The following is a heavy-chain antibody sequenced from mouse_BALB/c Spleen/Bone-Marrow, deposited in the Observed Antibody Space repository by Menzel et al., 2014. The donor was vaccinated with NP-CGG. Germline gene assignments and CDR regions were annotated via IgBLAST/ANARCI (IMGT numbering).Heavy chain of an antibody. D-gene: IGHD1-1*01. CDR1: GFTFNNYW. CDR3: ASTTVVGMDY. CDR2: IRLKSNNYAT. V-gene: IGHV6-6*02. Sequence: EVQLVESGGGLVQPGGSMKPSCVASGFTFNNYWMNWVRQSPEKGLEWVAEIRLKSNNYATQYAESVKGRFTISRDDSKSSVYLQMSNLRAEDTGIYYCASTTVVGMDYWGQGTSVTVSS. J-gene: IGHJ4*01.